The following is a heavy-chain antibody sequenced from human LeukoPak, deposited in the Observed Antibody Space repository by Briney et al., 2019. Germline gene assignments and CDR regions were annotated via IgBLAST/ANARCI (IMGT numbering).Heavy chain of an antibody. CDR1: GLTFSSYS. CDR2: ISSSSSTI. J-gene: IGHJ4*02. CDR3: ARSTSGYYPFFDY. D-gene: IGHD3-22*01. Sequence: GRSLTLSCAASGLTFSSYSMNWVRQDPGKGMEWVSYISSSSSTIYYADSVKGRFTISRDNAKNSLYLQMNSLRAEDTAVYYCARSTSGYYPFFDYWGQGTLVTVSS. V-gene: IGHV3-48*04.